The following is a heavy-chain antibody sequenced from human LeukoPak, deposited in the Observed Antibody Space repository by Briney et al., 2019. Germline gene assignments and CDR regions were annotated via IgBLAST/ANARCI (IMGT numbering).Heavy chain of an antibody. V-gene: IGHV5-51*01. CDR2: IYPGDSDT. CDR1: GYSFTTYW. J-gene: IGHJ4*02. CDR3: ARRGRSSNYFDY. D-gene: IGHD6-6*01. Sequence: GESLKISCKGSGYSFTTYWIGWVRQMPGKGLEWMGIIYPGDSDTRYSPSFQRQVTMSADKSISTAYLQWSSLEASDTAMYYCARRGRSSNYFDYWGQGTLVTVSS.